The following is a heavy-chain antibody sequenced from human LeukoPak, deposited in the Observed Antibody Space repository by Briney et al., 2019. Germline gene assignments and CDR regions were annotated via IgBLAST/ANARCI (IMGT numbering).Heavy chain of an antibody. Sequence: ASVKVSCKSSGYTFTSYDINWVRQATGQGLEWMGGIIPIFGTANYAQKFQGRVTITADKSTSTAYMELSSLRSEDTAVYYCARDLGVREDYWGQGTLVTVSS. CDR3: ARDLGVREDY. J-gene: IGHJ4*02. V-gene: IGHV1-69*06. D-gene: IGHD3-10*01. CDR2: IIPIFGTA. CDR1: GYTFTSYD.